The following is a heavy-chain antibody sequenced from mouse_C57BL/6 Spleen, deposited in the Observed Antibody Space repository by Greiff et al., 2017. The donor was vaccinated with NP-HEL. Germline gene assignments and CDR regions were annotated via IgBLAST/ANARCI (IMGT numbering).Heavy chain of an antibody. Sequence: QVQLQQPGAELVKPGASVKLSCKASGYTFTSYWMQWVKQRPGQGLEWIGEIDPSDSYTNYNQKFKGKATLTVDTSSSTAYMQLSSLTSEDSAVYYCARRRDPYYFDYWGQGTTLTVSS. V-gene: IGHV1-50*01. CDR1: GYTFTSYW. CDR2: IDPSDSYT. J-gene: IGHJ2*01. CDR3: ARRRDPYYFDY.